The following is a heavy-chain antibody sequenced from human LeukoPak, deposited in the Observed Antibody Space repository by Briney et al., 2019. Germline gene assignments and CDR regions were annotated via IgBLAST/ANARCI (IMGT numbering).Heavy chain of an antibody. CDR3: ARSRYIGSGSDY. CDR2: INHSGST. D-gene: IGHD1-26*01. Sequence: PSETLSLTCAVYGGSFSGYYWSWIRQPPGKGLEWIGEINHSGSTNYNPSLKSRVTISVDTSKNQFSLKLSSVTAADTAVYCCARSRYIGSGSDYWGQGTLVTVSS. J-gene: IGHJ4*02. V-gene: IGHV4-34*01. CDR1: GGSFSGYY.